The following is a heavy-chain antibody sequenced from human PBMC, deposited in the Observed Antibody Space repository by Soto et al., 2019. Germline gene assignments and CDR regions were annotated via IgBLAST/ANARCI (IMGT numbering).Heavy chain of an antibody. CDR2: ISAYNGNT. CDR3: ARDTHTGYSSSWPDY. Sequence: ASVKVSCKASGYTFTSYGISWVRQAPGQGLEWMGWISAYNGNTNYAQKLQGRVTMTTDTSTSTAYMELRSLRSDDTAVYYCARDTHTGYSSSWPDYWGQGILVTVSS. J-gene: IGHJ4*02. D-gene: IGHD6-13*01. V-gene: IGHV1-18*04. CDR1: GYTFTSYG.